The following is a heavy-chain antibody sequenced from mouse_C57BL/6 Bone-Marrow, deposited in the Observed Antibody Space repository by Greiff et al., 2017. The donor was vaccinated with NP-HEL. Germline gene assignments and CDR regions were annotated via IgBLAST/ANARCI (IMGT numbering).Heavy chain of an antibody. CDR1: GFTFSSYA. Sequence: EVKVVESGEGLVKPGGSLKLSCAASGFTFSSYAMSWVRQTPEKRLEWVAYISSGGDYIYYADTVKGRFTISRDNARNTLYLQMSSLKSEDTAMYYCTRDETMITSYYYAMDYWGQGTSVTVSS. V-gene: IGHV5-9-1*02. J-gene: IGHJ4*01. CDR3: TRDETMITSYYYAMDY. D-gene: IGHD2-4*01. CDR2: ISSGGDYI.